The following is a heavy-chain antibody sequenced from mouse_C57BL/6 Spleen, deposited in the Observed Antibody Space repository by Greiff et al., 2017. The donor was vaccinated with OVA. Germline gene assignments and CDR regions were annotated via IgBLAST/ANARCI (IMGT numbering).Heavy chain of an antibody. V-gene: IGHV1-50*01. CDR2: IDPSDSYT. CDR1: GYTFTSYW. Sequence: QVQLQQPGAELVKPGASVKLSCKASGYTFTSYWMQWVKQRPGQGLEWIGEIDPSDSYTNYNQKFKGKATLTVDTSSSTAYMQLSSLTSEDSAVHYCARWNNYFDYWGQGTTLTVSS. D-gene: IGHD5-2*01. J-gene: IGHJ2*01. CDR3: ARWNNYFDY.